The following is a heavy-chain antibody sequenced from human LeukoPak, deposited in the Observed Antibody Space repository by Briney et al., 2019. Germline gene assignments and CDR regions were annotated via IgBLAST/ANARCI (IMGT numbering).Heavy chain of an antibody. D-gene: IGHD2-8*01. J-gene: IGHJ4*02. CDR1: GFTFTSYS. CDR3: ARSGYCTNGVCPQNY. CDR2: ISSSSSYI. V-gene: IGHV3-21*01. Sequence: PGGSLRLSCAASGFTFTSYSMNWVRQAPGKGLEWVSPISSSSSYIYYADSVKGRFTISRDNAKNSLYLQMNRLRAEDTAVYYCARSGYCTNGVCPQNYWGQGTLVTVSS.